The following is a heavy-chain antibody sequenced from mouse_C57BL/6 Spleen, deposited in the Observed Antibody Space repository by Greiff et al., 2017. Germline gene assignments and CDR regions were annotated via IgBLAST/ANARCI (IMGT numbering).Heavy chain of an antibody. CDR3: ARVYDYDEAWFAY. V-gene: IGHV3-6*01. J-gene: IGHJ3*01. D-gene: IGHD2-4*01. CDR1: GYSITSGYY. Sequence: VQLKESGPGLVKPSQSLSLTCSVTGYSITSGYYWNWIRQFPGNKLEWMGYISYDGSNNYNPSLKNRISITRDTSKNQFFLKLNSVTTEDTATYYCARVYDYDEAWFAYWGQGTLVTVSA. CDR2: ISYDGSN.